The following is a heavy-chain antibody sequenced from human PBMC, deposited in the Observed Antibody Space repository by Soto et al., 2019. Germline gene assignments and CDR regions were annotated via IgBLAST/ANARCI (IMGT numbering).Heavy chain of an antibody. V-gene: IGHV3-30*18. CDR3: AKEYSSVWSHWYFDL. J-gene: IGHJ2*01. CDR2: VSHDGTAK. Sequence: QVQLVESGGGVVQPGRSLRLSCAGSGFDFNNYGIQWVRQAPGKGLEWVAVVSHDGTAKIYADPVKGRFTISRDGSENMVYLQKDSLGVEDTAVYYCAKEYSSVWSHWYFDLWGRGTLVTVSS. CDR1: GFDFNNYG. D-gene: IGHD6-19*01.